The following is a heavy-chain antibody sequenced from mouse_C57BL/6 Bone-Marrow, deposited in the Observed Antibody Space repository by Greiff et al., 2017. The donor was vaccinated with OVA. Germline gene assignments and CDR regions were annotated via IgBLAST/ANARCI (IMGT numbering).Heavy chain of an antibody. CDR2: ISYDGSN. V-gene: IGHV3-6*01. CDR3: AREGWLLPHWYFDV. CDR1: GYSITSGYY. Sequence: DVQLQESGPGLVKPSQSLSLTCSVTGYSITSGYYWNWIRQFPGNKLEWMGYISYDGSNNYNPSLKNRISITRDTSKNQFFLKLNSVTTEDTATYYCAREGWLLPHWYFDVWGTGTTVTVSS. J-gene: IGHJ1*03. D-gene: IGHD2-3*01.